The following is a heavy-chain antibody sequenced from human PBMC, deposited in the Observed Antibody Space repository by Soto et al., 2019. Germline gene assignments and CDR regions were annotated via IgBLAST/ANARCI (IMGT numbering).Heavy chain of an antibody. CDR1: GDSIRRSSY. CDR2: IYSTGNT. V-gene: IGHV4-39*01. Sequence: PSEILSLTCTVSGDSIRRSSYWGWIRQPPGKGLEWIGSIYSTGNTYYNPSLNSQVTISVDTSKNQFSLNVISVTAADTAVYYCRRSRTYSTDVWGPGPTVTVSS. CDR3: RRSRTYSTDV. J-gene: IGHJ6*02.